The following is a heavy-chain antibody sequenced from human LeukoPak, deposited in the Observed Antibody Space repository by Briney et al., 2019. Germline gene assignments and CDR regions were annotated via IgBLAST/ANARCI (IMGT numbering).Heavy chain of an antibody. Sequence: SETLSLTCAVYGGSFSGYYWSWIRQPPGKGLEWIGEINHSGSTNYNPSLKSRVTISVDTSKNQFSLKLSSVTAADTAVYYCARGEPPPTIGHDYWGQGTPVTVSS. CDR1: GGSFSGYY. CDR2: INHSGST. J-gene: IGHJ4*02. CDR3: ARGEPPPTIGHDY. D-gene: IGHD1-14*01. V-gene: IGHV4-34*01.